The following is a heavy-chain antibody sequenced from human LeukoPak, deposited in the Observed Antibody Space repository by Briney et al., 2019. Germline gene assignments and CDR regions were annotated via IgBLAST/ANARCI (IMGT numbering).Heavy chain of an antibody. D-gene: IGHD1-7*01. V-gene: IGHV3-30-3*01. J-gene: IGHJ4*02. CDR3: ARWEIRGTAHKLDY. CDR2: ISYDGSNK. Sequence: GGSLRLPCAASGFTFSSYAMHWVRQAPGKGLEWVAVISYDGSNKYYADSVKGRFTISGDNSKNTLYLQMNSLRAEDTAVYYCARWEIRGTAHKLDYWGQGTLVTVSS. CDR1: GFTFSSYA.